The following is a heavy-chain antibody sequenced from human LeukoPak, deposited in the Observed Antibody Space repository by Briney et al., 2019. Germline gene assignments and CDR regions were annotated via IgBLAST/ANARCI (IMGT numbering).Heavy chain of an antibody. D-gene: IGHD4-23*01. J-gene: IGHJ5*02. CDR1: GGSISSGDYY. CDR2: IYYSGST. V-gene: IGHV4-30-4*01. Sequence: PSETLSLTCTVSGGSISSGDYYWSWIRQPPGKGLEWIGYIYYSGSTYYNPPLKSRVTISVDTSKNQFSLKLSSVTAADTAVYYCARGRVTVVTAYNWFDPWGQGTLVTVSS. CDR3: ARGRVTVVTAYNWFDP.